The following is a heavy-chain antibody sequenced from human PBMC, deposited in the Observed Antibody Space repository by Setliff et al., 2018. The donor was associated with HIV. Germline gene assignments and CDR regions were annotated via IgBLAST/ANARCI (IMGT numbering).Heavy chain of an antibody. V-gene: IGHV3-15*05. J-gene: IGHJ4*02. Sequence: GGSLRLSCAASGFTFSSFAMTWVRQAPGKGLEWVGRIKSINDGGTTDYAASVRGRFTVSRDDSKNTVFLQMHSLKSEDTGVYFCTTDSSGWYGRFDHWGQGTLVTVSS. CDR1: GFTFSSFA. D-gene: IGHD6-19*01. CDR2: IKSINDGGTT. CDR3: TTDSSGWYGRFDH.